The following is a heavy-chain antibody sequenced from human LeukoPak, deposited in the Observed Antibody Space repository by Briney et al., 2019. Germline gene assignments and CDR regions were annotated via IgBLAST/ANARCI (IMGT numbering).Heavy chain of an antibody. V-gene: IGHV4-4*07. J-gene: IGHJ4*02. CDR3: ARAPRWSGSTSFFDY. D-gene: IGHD3-10*02. CDR1: GASIRTYY. CDR2: IYSSGST. Sequence: SETLSLTCTVSGASIRTYYWNWIRQPAGKGLEWIGRIYSSGSTNYNPSLKSRVTMSVDTSKNQFSLQLSSVTAADTAVYYCARAPRWSGSTSFFDYWGQGTLVTVSS.